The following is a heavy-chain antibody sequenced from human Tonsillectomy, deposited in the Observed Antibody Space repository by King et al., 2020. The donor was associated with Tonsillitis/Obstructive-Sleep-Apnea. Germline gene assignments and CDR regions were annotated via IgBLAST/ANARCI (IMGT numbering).Heavy chain of an antibody. D-gene: IGHD2-8*01. Sequence: VQLVESGGGLVKPGGSLRLSCAASGFTFSNAWMNWVRQAPGKGLEWVGRIKSKTDGGTTDYAAPVKGRFTISRDDSKNPLYLQMNSLKTEDTAVYYCTTGVHCTNGVCYTGDWYFDLWGRGTLVTVSS. CDR2: IKSKTDGGTT. CDR3: TTGVHCTNGVCYTGDWYFDL. V-gene: IGHV3-15*07. J-gene: IGHJ2*01. CDR1: GFTFSNAW.